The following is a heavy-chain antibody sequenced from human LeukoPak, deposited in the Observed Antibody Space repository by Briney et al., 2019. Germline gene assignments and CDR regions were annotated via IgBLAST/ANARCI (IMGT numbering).Heavy chain of an antibody. D-gene: IGHD4-17*01. CDR1: TGSISSGDYY. J-gene: IGHJ4*02. CDR3: ARTLVTTTSMSFDY. Sequence: SETLSLTCTVSTGSISSGDYYWSWLRQHPGKGLEWIGYIYYSGSTYYSPSLRSRVTISVDTSKNQFSLEVSSVTAADTAVYYCARTLVTTTSMSFDYWGQGTLVTVSS. CDR2: IYYSGST. V-gene: IGHV4-31*03.